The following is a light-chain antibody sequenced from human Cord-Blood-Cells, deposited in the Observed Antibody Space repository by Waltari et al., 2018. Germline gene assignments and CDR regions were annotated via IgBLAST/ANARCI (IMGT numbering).Light chain of an antibody. J-gene: IGKJ4*01. Sequence: LQMTQSPSPLPAPVANRVTITCRASQSISSYLNWYQQKPGKAPKLLIYAASSLQSGVPSRFSGSGSGTDFTLTISSLQPEDFATYYCQQSYSTPLTFGGGTKVEIK. CDR1: QSISSY. CDR3: QQSYSTPLT. CDR2: AAS. V-gene: IGKV1-39*01.